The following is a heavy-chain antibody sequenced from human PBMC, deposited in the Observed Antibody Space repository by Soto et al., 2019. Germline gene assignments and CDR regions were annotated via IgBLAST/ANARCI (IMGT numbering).Heavy chain of an antibody. D-gene: IGHD6-19*01. V-gene: IGHV3-23*01. CDR2: ISGSGDST. Sequence: GGSLRLSCAASGFTFDDYGMSWVRQAPGKGLEWVSGISGSGDSTYYADSVKGRFTISRDNSKNTLYLQMNSLRAEDTAVYYCAKGVPGIAVAGTGYFQHWGQGTLVTVPQ. CDR1: GFTFDDYG. CDR3: AKGVPGIAVAGTGYFQH. J-gene: IGHJ1*01.